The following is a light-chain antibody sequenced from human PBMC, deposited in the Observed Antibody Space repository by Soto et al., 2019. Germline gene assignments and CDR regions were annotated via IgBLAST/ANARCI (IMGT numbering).Light chain of an antibody. CDR2: QDK. J-gene: IGLJ2*01. CDR3: QTWDTRTAV. V-gene: IGLV3-1*01. CDR1: ELGSKN. Sequence: SYELTQPPSVSVSPGQTASIPCSGDELGSKNAFWYQQKPGQSPLLVIYQDKKRPSGIPERFSGSNSGNTATLTISGTQPMDEDDYYCQTWDTRTAVFGGGTKVTVL.